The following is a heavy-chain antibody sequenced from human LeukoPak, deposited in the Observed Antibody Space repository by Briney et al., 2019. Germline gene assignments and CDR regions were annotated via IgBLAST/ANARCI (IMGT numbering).Heavy chain of an antibody. D-gene: IGHD2-15*01. CDR3: ARLDCNADSCYNY. V-gene: IGHV4-59*08. Sequence: SETLSLTCTVSGDSISSDFWSRIRQAPGKGLEWIGYINYSGTTKYNPSLKSRVSISIDTSKKQVSLRLRSVTASDTAVYYCARLDCNADSCYNYWGLGALITVSS. CDR1: GDSISSDF. CDR2: INYSGTT. J-gene: IGHJ4*02.